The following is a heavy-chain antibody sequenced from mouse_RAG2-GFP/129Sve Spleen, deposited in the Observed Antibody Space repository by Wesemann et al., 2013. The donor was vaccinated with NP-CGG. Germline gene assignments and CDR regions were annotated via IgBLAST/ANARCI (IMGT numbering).Heavy chain of an antibody. V-gene: IGHV1-14*01. CDR2: INPYNDGT. J-gene: IGHJ2*01. D-gene: IGHD2-14*01. CDR3: ARRGTGYYFDY. Sequence: GQGLEWIGYINPYNDGTKYNEKFKGKATLTSDKSSSTAYMELSSLTSEDSAVYYCARRGTGYYFDYWGPRGTTLTVSS.